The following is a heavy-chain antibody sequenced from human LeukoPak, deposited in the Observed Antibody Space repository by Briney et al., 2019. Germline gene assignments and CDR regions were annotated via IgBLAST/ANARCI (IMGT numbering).Heavy chain of an antibody. V-gene: IGHV1-2*02. J-gene: IGHJ4*02. CDR3: ARAMSRKDVDY. Sequence: GASVKVSCKTSGYTFPDYYIHWVRQAPGQGLEWMGWINPDNGGTNYAQKFQGRVTMTGDTSISTAYMELSRLTSDNTALYYCARAMSRKDVDYWAQGTLVTVSS. CDR2: INPDNGGT. CDR1: GYTFPDYY.